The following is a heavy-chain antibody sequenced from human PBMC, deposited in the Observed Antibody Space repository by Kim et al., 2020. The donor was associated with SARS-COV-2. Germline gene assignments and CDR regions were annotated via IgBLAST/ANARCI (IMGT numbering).Heavy chain of an antibody. V-gene: IGHV3-33*01. CDR1: GFTFSSYG. J-gene: IGHJ6*03. D-gene: IGHD2-2*01. CDR3: ARGSFGGPSTSPGGYMDV. CDR2: IWYDGSNK. Sequence: GGSLRLSCAASGFTFSSYGMHWVRQAPGKGLEWVAVIWYDGSNKYYADSVKGRFTISRDNSKNTLYLQMNSLRAEDTAVYYCARGSFGGPSTSPGGYMDVWGKGTTVAVSS.